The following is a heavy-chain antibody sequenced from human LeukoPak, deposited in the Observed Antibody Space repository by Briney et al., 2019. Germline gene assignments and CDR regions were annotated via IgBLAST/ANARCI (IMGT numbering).Heavy chain of an antibody. CDR3: ASGNGYYYRYFDY. Sequence: SETLSLTCTVSDDSISSVGYDWTWIRQYPGKGLEWIGYIHYSGNTYYNPSLKSRVTISVDTSKNHFSLRLSSVTAADTAVYYCASGNGYYYRYFDYWGQGTLVTVSS. CDR2: IHYSGNT. CDR1: DDSISSVGYD. V-gene: IGHV4-31*03. D-gene: IGHD3-22*01. J-gene: IGHJ4*02.